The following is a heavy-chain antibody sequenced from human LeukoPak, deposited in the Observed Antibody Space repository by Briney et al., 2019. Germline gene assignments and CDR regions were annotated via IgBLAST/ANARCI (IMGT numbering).Heavy chain of an antibody. CDR3: ARAFRYSGPFDY. CDR2: INSDGSST. Sequence: PGGSLRLSCAASGFTFSSYWMHWVRQAPGKGLVWVSRINSDGSSTSYADSVKGRFTISRDNAKNTLYLQMNSLRAEDTAVYYCARAFRYSGPFDYWGQGTLVTVSS. D-gene: IGHD6-13*01. CDR1: GFTFSSYW. J-gene: IGHJ4*02. V-gene: IGHV3-74*01.